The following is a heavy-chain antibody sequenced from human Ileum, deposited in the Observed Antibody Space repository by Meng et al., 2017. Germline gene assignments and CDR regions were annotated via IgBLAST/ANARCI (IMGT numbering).Heavy chain of an antibody. V-gene: IGHV1-8*01. D-gene: IGHD6-13*01. J-gene: IGHJ4*02. CDR2: ISPNSGKS. Sequence: ASVTVSCKASGYTFTSLDINWVRQATGQGLEWMGWISPNSGKSDSAQKFQGRVTMTRDTSISTVYMELYSLIPEDTAVYYCARGVAAGVDYWGQGTLVTVSS. CDR3: ARGVAAGVDY. CDR1: GYTFTSLD.